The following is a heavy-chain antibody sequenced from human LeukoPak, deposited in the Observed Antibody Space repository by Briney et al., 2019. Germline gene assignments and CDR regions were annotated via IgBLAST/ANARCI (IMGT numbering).Heavy chain of an antibody. J-gene: IGHJ4*02. V-gene: IGHV4-34*01. CDR3: ARSVGGYCSSTSCYRDYYFDY. Sequence: SETLSLTCAVYGGSFSGYYWSWIRQPPGKGLEWIGEINHSGSTNYNPSLKSRVTISVDTSKNQFSLKLSSVTAADTAVYYCARSVGGYCSSTSCYRDYYFDYWGQGTLVTVSS. CDR2: INHSGST. D-gene: IGHD2-2*02. CDR1: GGSFSGYY.